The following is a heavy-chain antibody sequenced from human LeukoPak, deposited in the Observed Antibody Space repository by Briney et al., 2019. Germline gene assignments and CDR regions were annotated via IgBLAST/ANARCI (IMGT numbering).Heavy chain of an antibody. CDR1: GFTFSSYG. Sequence: GGSLRLSCAASGFTFSSYGMHWVRQAPGKGLEWVAFIRYDGSNKYYADSVKGRFTISRDNAKNSLYLQMNSLRAEDTAVYYCAREGTTMIVVAYYFDYWGQGTLVTVSS. V-gene: IGHV3-30*02. D-gene: IGHD3-22*01. CDR2: IRYDGSNK. CDR3: AREGTTMIVVAYYFDY. J-gene: IGHJ4*02.